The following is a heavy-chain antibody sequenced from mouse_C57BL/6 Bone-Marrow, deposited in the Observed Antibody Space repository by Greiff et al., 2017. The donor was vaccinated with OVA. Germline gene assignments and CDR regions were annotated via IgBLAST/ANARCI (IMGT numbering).Heavy chain of an antibody. Sequence: VHVKQSGPELVKPGASVKMSCKASGYTFTDYNMHWVKQSHGKSLEWIGYINPNNGGTSYNQKFKGKATLTVNKSSSTAYMELRSLTSEDSAVYYCARFYYGSSYGYWGQGTTLTVSS. CDR2: INPNNGGT. J-gene: IGHJ2*01. V-gene: IGHV1-22*01. CDR3: ARFYYGSSYGY. CDR1: GYTFTDYN. D-gene: IGHD1-1*01.